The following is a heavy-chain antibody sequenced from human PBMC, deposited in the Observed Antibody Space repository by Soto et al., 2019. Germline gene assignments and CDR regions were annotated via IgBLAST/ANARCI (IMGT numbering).Heavy chain of an antibody. CDR3: ATAFSGRYVVACGGVNPPWCGR. CDR1: GYSFTSYG. D-gene: IGHD2-2*01. Sequence: ASVKVSFKASGYSFTSYGISWVRQAPGQGLEWMGWIRAYNGTTNSAQKLQGRVTMRPDTSTSTAYMELRSLRSDDTAAYYCATAFSGRYVVACGGVNPPWCGRSGQGALVTVST. CDR2: IRAYNGTT. J-gene: IGHJ5*02. V-gene: IGHV1-18*01.